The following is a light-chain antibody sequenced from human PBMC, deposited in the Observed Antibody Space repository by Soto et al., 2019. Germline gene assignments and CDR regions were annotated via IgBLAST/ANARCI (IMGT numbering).Light chain of an antibody. CDR2: GNN. V-gene: IGLV1-40*01. CDR3: HSYDRSLSGSV. J-gene: IGLJ3*02. Sequence: QSVLTQPPSVSGAPGQRVTISCSGGSSNIGAGYDVHWYQQLPQTAPKLLLYGNNIRPSGVPDRFSGSKSGTSASLAITGLQAEDEADYYCHSYDRSLSGSVFGGGTKLTVL. CDR1: SSNIGAGYD.